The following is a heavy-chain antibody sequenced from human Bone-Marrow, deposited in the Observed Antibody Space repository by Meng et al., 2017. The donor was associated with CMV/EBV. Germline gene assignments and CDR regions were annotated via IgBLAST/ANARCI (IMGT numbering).Heavy chain of an antibody. CDR2: IYYIGST. CDR3: AILHRHTAARPSGIDP. V-gene: IGHV4-61*01. Sequence: PETLSLTCPVSGGSVSSGSDYWSWIRQPPGKGLEWIGYIYYIGSTNYNPSLKSRVTISVDTSKNPCSLKLSTVSAADTAVYYCAILHRHTAARPSGIDPWGQGTLVTVSS. D-gene: IGHD6-6*01. CDR1: GGSVSSGSDY. J-gene: IGHJ5*02.